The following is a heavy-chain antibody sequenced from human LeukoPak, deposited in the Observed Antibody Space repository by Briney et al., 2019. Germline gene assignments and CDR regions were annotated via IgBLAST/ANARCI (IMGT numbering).Heavy chain of an antibody. D-gene: IGHD3-22*01. CDR2: IDTSGGFA. CDR1: GFAFSSYA. CDR3: AEYGVPDAGGYLGIPYFDY. V-gene: IGHV3-23*05. Sequence: GGSLRLSCAASGFAFSSYAMRWVREAPGEGLERGSSIDTSGGFAYYADDSVKGRFTISRDNSKNTLSLQMNSLRAEDAAVYYCAEYGVPDAGGYLGIPYFDYWGQGTLVTVSS. J-gene: IGHJ4*02.